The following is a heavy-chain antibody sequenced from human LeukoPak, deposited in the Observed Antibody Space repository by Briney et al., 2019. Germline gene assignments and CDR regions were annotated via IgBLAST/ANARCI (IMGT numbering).Heavy chain of an antibody. Sequence: SVKVSCKVSGYTFTSYDINWVRQAPGQGLERMGWITAFNGNTDYAQRFQGRVTMTTATSTNTAYMELRSLRSDDTAVYYCARDSYDSSGSYFFLKLLDYWGQGTLVTVSS. J-gene: IGHJ4*02. D-gene: IGHD3-22*01. CDR1: GYTFTSYD. CDR2: ITAFNGNT. CDR3: ARDSYDSSGSYFFLKLLDY. V-gene: IGHV1-18*01.